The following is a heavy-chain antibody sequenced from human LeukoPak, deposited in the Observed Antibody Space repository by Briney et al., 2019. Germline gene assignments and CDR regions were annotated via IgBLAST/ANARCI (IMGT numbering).Heavy chain of an antibody. CDR2: IIPIFGTA. J-gene: IGHJ4*02. CDR3: ARGGLFTRNYLDY. CDR1: GGTFISYA. Sequence: GSSVKVSCKASGGTFISYAISWVRQAPGQGLEWMGGIIPIFGTANYAQKFQGRVTMTRNTSISTACMELSSLRSEDTAVYYCARGGLFTRNYLDYWGQGTLVTVSS. V-gene: IGHV1-69*05.